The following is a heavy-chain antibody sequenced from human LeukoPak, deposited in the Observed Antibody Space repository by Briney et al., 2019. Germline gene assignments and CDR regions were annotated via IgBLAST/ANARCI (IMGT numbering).Heavy chain of an antibody. CDR3: ARDPEPVVAAMEGYFDY. J-gene: IGHJ4*02. V-gene: IGHV3-30-3*01. D-gene: IGHD2-15*01. CDR1: GFTFSSYA. Sequence: GGSLRLSCAASGFTFSSYAMHWVRQAPGKGLEWVAVISYDGSNKYYADSVKGRFTISRDNSKNTLYLRMNSLRAEDTAVYYCARDPEPVVAAMEGYFDYWGQGTLVTVSS. CDR2: ISYDGSNK.